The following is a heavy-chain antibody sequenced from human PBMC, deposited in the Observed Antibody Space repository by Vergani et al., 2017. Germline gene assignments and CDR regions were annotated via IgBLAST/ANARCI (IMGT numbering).Heavy chain of an antibody. CDR2: ISAYNGNT. V-gene: IGHV1-18*04. CDR3: ASHNWNYDRWFDP. Sequence: QVQLVQSGAEVKKPGASVKVSCKASGYTFTSYGISWVRQAPGQGLEWMGWISAYNGNTNYAQKLQGRVTMTKDTATSTAYMELRSLRADDTAVYYWASHNWNYDRWFDPWGQGTLVTVSS. CDR1: GYTFTSYG. J-gene: IGHJ5*02. D-gene: IGHD1-7*01.